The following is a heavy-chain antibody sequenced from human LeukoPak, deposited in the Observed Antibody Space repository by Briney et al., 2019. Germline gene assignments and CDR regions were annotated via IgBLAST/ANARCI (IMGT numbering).Heavy chain of an antibody. V-gene: IGHV3-33*01. CDR2: IWSDVSNK. CDR1: GFTFTSYV. D-gene: IGHD4-23*01. Sequence: GGSLRLSCAASGFTFTSYVMHWVRQAPGKGLEWVAVIWSDVSNKYYADSVKGRFTISRDNSKNTLYLQMNSLRAEDAAAYFCAGDAGGNPFDYWGQGTLVTVSS. J-gene: IGHJ4*02. CDR3: AGDAGGNPFDY.